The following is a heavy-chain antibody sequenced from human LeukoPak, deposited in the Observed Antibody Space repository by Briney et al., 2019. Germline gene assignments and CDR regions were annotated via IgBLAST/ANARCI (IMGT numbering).Heavy chain of an antibody. D-gene: IGHD1-26*01. V-gene: IGHV6-1*01. CDR1: GDSVSTNSAA. CDR3: ARGAVWDPGAFDI. Sequence: SQTLSLTCAIAGDSVSTNSAAWNWVRQSPSRGLEWLGRTYYRSKWYNDYALSVKSRININPDTSQNQFSLQLNSVTPDDTAVYYCARGAVWDPGAFDIWGQGTLVTVSS. CDR2: TYYRSKWYN. J-gene: IGHJ4*02.